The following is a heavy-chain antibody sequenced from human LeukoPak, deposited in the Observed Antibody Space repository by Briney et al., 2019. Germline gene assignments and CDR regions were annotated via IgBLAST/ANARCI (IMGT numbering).Heavy chain of an antibody. Sequence: ASVKVSCKASGYTFAGYYIHWVRQAPGQGLEWMGWINPNSGGTNYAQEFQGRVTMTRDTSISTAYMDLSRLRSDDTAVYYCARSPKQQLMSLYWGQGTLVTVSS. CDR1: GYTFAGYY. V-gene: IGHV1-2*02. D-gene: IGHD6-13*01. J-gene: IGHJ4*02. CDR3: ARSPKQQLMSLY. CDR2: INPNSGGT.